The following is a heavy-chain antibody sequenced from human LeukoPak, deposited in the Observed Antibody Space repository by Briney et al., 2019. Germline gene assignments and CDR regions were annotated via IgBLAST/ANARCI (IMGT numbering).Heavy chain of an antibody. CDR3: AKHWSYCSTTSCFFNYYYYYMDV. D-gene: IGHD2-2*01. J-gene: IGHJ6*03. CDR2: IWSDGSNQ. CDR1: GFSFSTYA. Sequence: PGGSLRLSCAASGFSFSTYAMHWVRQAPGKGLDWVAMIWSDGSNQYYADSVKGRFTISRDNSKSTLYLQMNNLRAEDTAVYYCAKHWSYCSTTSCFFNYYYYYMDVWGKGTTVTVSS. V-gene: IGHV3-33*06.